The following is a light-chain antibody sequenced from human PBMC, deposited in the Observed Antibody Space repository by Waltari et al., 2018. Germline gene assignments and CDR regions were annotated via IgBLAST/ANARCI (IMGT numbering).Light chain of an antibody. CDR3: QQYYSYPLT. J-gene: IGKJ4*01. CDR1: QGISSY. Sequence: AIRMTQSPSSFSASTGDRVTIPCRASQGISSYLAWYQQKPGKAPKLLIDAASTLQSGVPSRFSGSGSGTDFTLTISCLQSEDFATYYCQQYYSYPLTFGGGTKVEIK. CDR2: AAS. V-gene: IGKV1-8*01.